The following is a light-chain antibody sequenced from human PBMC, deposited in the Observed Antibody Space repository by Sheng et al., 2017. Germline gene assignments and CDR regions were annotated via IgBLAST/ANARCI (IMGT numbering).Light chain of an antibody. Sequence: DIQMTQSPSSLSASVGDRVTITCRASQDIGSSLAWYRQKPGEAPELLVYGAVSLKSEVPSRFSGSGAGTEYTLTISSLQPADFAIYYCQQYHASLYTFGQGTTLQIK. V-gene: IGKV1-NL1*01. CDR2: GAV. J-gene: IGKJ2*01. CDR1: QDIGSS. CDR3: QQYHASLYT.